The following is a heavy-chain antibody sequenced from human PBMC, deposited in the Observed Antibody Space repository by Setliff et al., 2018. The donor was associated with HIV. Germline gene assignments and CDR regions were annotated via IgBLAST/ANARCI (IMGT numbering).Heavy chain of an antibody. V-gene: IGHV4-61*01. Sequence: SETLSLTCSVSGGSVSSGNYYWSWIRQPPGKGLEWIGYIYYSGSIKYNPSLKSRVTISVDTSKNQFSLKLSSVTAADTAVYYCARDHCSSSGCYEYSYYGMDVWGQGTTVTVSS. D-gene: IGHD2-2*01. CDR1: GGSVSSGNYY. CDR3: ARDHCSSSGCYEYSYYGMDV. J-gene: IGHJ6*02. CDR2: IYYSGSI.